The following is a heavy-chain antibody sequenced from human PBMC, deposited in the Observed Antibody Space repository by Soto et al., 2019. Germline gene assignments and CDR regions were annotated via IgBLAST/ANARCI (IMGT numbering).Heavy chain of an antibody. CDR2: ISGGGGST. CDR3: ATIDYSAVQE. Sequence: GGSLRLSCAGSGFIFNSLAMTWVRQAPGKGLDWVSSISGGGGSTWYADSVRGRFTISRDNSKNTLYLQMTSLRTEDTAVYYCATIDYSAVQEWGQGILVTVSS. D-gene: IGHD4-17*01. CDR1: GFIFNSLA. V-gene: IGHV3-23*01. J-gene: IGHJ4*02.